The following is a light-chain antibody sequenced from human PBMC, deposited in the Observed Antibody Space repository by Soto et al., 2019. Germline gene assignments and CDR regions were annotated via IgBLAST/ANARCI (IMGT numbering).Light chain of an antibody. Sequence: QAVVTQEPSLTVSPGGTVTLTCASSTGAVTSGHYPNWFQQKPGQAPTALIYSTSKKHSWTPARFSGSLLGGKAALTLSAVQPEDEAEYNRLPQKGSAYVFGTGTQVTVL. CDR3: LPQKGSAYV. CDR2: STS. CDR1: TGAVTSGHY. V-gene: IGLV7-43*01. J-gene: IGLJ1*01.